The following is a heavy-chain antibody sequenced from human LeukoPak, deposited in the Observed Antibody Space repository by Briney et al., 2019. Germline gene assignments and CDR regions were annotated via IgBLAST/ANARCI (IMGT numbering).Heavy chain of an antibody. J-gene: IGHJ6*03. CDR2: INHSGST. CDR1: GGSFSGYY. CDR3: AREDGLNYDILTGYWYYYYYYMDV. Sequence: SETLSLTCAVYGGSFSGYYWSWIRQPPGKGLEWIGEINHSGSTNYNPSLKSRVTISVDTSKNQFSLKLSSVTAADTAVYYCAREDGLNYDILTGYWYYYYYYMDVWGKGTTVTVSS. D-gene: IGHD3-9*01. V-gene: IGHV4-34*01.